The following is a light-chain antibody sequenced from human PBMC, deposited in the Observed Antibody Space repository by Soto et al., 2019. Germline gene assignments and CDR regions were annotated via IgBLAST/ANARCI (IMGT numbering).Light chain of an antibody. J-gene: IGLJ1*01. Sequence: QSALTQPASVSGSPGQSITISCTGTSSDVGGYNYVSWYQHHPGKAPKLMIYEVVNRPSGVSNRFSGSKSGISASLIISGLQAEDDADYYCTSSTSSRPLVFGTGTKLTVL. CDR2: EVV. CDR3: TSSTSSRPLV. CDR1: SSDVGGYNY. V-gene: IGLV2-14*01.